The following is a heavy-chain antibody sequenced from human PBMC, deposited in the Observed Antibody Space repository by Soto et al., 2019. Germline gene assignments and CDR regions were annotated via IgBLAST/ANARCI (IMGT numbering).Heavy chain of an antibody. CDR1: GYTFTCNG. J-gene: IGHJ5*02. CDR3: ARDRALDIVVVVAATGWFDP. Sequence: GASAKLSCKASGYTFTCNGISWVRQAPGQGLEWMGWISAYNGNTNYAQKLQGRVTMTTDTSTSTAYMGLRSLRSDDTAVYYCARDRALDIVVVVAATGWFDPWGQGTLVTVTS. D-gene: IGHD2-15*01. CDR2: ISAYNGNT. V-gene: IGHV1-18*01.